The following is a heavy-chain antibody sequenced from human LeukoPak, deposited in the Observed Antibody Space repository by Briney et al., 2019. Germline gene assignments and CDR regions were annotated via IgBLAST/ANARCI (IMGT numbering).Heavy chain of an antibody. D-gene: IGHD6-19*01. CDR3: ARQVAGIGLYYFDY. V-gene: IGHV4-59*08. J-gene: IGHJ4*02. CDR1: GGSISSYY. Sequence: SETLSLTCTVSGGSISSYYWSWIRQPPGKGLEWIGYIYYSGSTNYNPSLKSRVTISIDTSKNQFSLKLTSVTAADTAVYYCARQVAGIGLYYFDYWGQGTLVTVSS. CDR2: IYYSGST.